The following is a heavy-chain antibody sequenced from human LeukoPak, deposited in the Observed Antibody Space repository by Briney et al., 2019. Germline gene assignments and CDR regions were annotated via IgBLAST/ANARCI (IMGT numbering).Heavy chain of an antibody. Sequence: PGGSLRLSCAASGFTFSSYAMHWVRQAPGKGLEWVAVISYDGSNKYYADSVKGRFTISRDNSKNTLYLQMNSLRAEDTAVYYCARDASGGYYLFDYWGQESLVTVSS. CDR1: GFTFSSYA. D-gene: IGHD3-22*01. J-gene: IGHJ4*02. CDR2: ISYDGSNK. V-gene: IGHV3-30*04. CDR3: ARDASGGYYLFDY.